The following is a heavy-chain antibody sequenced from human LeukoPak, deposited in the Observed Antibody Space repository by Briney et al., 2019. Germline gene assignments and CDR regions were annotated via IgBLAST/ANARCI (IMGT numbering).Heavy chain of an antibody. CDR2: ISGSNGNT. J-gene: IGHJ4*02. CDR3: ARSGRGTYYYFDV. CDR1: SYTFTRYG. V-gene: IGHV1-18*01. Sequence: ASVKVSCQASSYTFTRYGIRWVRQAPGQGREWIGWISGSNGNTNYAQKFQGRVSMTADTSTSTAYMELRSLRSDDTAVYYCARSGRGTYYYFDVWGQGTLVTVSS. D-gene: IGHD1-26*01.